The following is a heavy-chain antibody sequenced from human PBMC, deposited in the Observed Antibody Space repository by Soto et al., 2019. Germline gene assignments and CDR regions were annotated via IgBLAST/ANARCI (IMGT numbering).Heavy chain of an antibody. CDR3: ARDTFRDYYDSSSYYRPNYFDY. Sequence: QVPLVQSGAEVKKPGSSVKVSCKASGGTFSSYAISWVRQAPGQGLEWMGGIIPIFGTANYAQKFQGRVTITADESTSTAYMELSSLRSEDTAVYYCARDTFRDYYDSSSYYRPNYFDYWGQGTLVTVSS. CDR1: GGTFSSYA. D-gene: IGHD3-22*01. CDR2: IIPIFGTA. J-gene: IGHJ4*02. V-gene: IGHV1-69*01.